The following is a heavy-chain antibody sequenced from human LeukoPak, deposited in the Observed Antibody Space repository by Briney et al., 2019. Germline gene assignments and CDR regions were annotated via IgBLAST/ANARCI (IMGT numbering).Heavy chain of an antibody. Sequence: ASVKVSFKASGYTFTSYGISWVRQAPGQGREWMGWISAYNGNTNYAQKLQGRVTMTTDTSTSTAYMELRSLRSDDTAVYYCARDARDYYDSSGYHTWGQGTLVTVSS. CDR3: ARDARDYYDSSGYHT. D-gene: IGHD3-22*01. J-gene: IGHJ5*02. CDR1: GYTFTSYG. CDR2: ISAYNGNT. V-gene: IGHV1-18*01.